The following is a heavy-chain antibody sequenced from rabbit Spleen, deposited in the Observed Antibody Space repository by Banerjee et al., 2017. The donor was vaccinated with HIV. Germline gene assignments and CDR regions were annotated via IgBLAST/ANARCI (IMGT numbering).Heavy chain of an antibody. CDR1: GFPFSTRLD. J-gene: IGHJ6*01. D-gene: IGHD8-1*01. CDR2: IFSVSSWST. CDR3: ARDNGSSFSSYGIDF. V-gene: IGHV1S45*01. Sequence: EPLVESGGALAKPGSSQTHPCSASGFPFSTRLDIWWVRQAPGKGLVWIACIFSVSSWSTYYSSWAKGRCFTSKTSSSTVILQMTSLTVADTATYFCARDNGSSFSSYGIDFWGPGTLVTVS.